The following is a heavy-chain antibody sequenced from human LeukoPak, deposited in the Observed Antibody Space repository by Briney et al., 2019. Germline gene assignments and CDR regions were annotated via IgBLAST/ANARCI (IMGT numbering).Heavy chain of an antibody. CDR1: GFTFSSHA. CDR2: ISYDGSNK. J-gene: IGHJ4*02. V-gene: IGHV3-30-3*01. CDR3: ARDMSGRYQIDY. D-gene: IGHD1-26*01. Sequence: GGSLRLSCAASGFTFSSHAMHWVRQAPGKGLEWVAVISYDGSNKNYVDSVKGRFTVSRDNSKNTLDLQMNSLRAEDSAVYYCARDMSGRYQIDYWGQGTLVTVSS.